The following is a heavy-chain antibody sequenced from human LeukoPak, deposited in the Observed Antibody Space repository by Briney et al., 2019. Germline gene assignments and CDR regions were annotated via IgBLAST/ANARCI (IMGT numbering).Heavy chain of an antibody. J-gene: IGHJ4*02. CDR2: ISSSGSTK. D-gene: IGHD6-13*01. Sequence: LSLTCAVYGGSLSGYYWSWVRQAPGKGLEWVSYISSSGSTKYYADSVKGRFTISRDNAKNSLYLQMNSLRAEDTAVYYCARGERSSWYQYFDYWGQGTLVTVSS. V-gene: IGHV3-11*04. CDR1: GGSLSGYY. CDR3: ARGERSSWYQYFDY.